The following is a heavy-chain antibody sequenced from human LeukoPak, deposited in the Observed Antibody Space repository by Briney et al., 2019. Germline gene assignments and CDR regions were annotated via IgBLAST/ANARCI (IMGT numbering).Heavy chain of an antibody. V-gene: IGHV3-21*01. CDR1: GFTFSSYS. CDR3: AELGITMIGGV. Sequence: GGSLRLSCAASGFTFSSYSMNWVRQAPGKGLEWVSSITSRNNIYYADSVKGRFTISRDNAKNSLYLQMNSLRAEDTAVYYCAELGITMIGGVWGKGTTVTISS. J-gene: IGHJ6*04. CDR2: ITSRNNI. D-gene: IGHD3-10*02.